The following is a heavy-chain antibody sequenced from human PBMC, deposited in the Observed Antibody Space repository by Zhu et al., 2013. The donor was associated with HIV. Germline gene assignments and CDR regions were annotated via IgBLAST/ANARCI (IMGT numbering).Heavy chain of an antibody. J-gene: IGHJ4*02. CDR1: GYSFTSYY. V-gene: IGHV1-46*01. CDR2: IDPSGDNT. D-gene: IGHD6-6*01. Sequence: QVQLVQSGAEVKKPGASVKVSCKGSGYSFTSYYMHWVRQAPGQGLEWVGIIDPSGDNTNYAQKFQGRVTMTRDTSARTVYMELRSLRSEDTAVYYCATVVTAYFDHWGQGTQVTVSS. CDR3: ATVVTAYFDH.